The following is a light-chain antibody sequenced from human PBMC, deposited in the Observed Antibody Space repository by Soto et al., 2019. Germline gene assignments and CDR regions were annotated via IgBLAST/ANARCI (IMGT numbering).Light chain of an antibody. Sequence: EIVLTQSPGTLSLSPGARATLSCRTSQSVSSSYLGWYQQKPGQAPRLLIYGASSRATGIPDRFSGSGSGTDFTLTISRLEPDDFAVYYCQHYGTSPETFGQGTKVEIK. CDR3: QHYGTSPET. CDR1: QSVSSSY. V-gene: IGKV3-20*01. J-gene: IGKJ1*01. CDR2: GAS.